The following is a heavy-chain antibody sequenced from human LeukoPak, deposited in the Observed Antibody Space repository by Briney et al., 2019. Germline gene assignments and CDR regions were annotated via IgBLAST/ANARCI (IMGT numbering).Heavy chain of an antibody. CDR1: GFTFSSYA. J-gene: IGHJ4*02. Sequence: GGSLRLSCAASGFTFSSYAMSWVRQAPGKGLEWVSAISGSGGSTYYADSVKGRFTISRDNSKNTLYLQMNSLRAEDTAVYYCAKDRGSSGWFGALDYWGQGTLVTVSS. V-gene: IGHV3-23*01. D-gene: IGHD6-19*01. CDR3: AKDRGSSGWFGALDY. CDR2: ISGSGGST.